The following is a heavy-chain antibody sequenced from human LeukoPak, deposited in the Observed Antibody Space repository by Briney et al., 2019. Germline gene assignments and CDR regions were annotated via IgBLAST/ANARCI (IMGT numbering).Heavy chain of an antibody. Sequence: GESLKISCKGSGYSFTSYWIGWVRQMPGKGLEWMGIIYPGDSDTRYSPSFQGQVTISADKSISTAYLQWSSLKASDTAMYYCARLGYYDSSGYYCGYFDHWGQGTLVTVSS. J-gene: IGHJ4*02. D-gene: IGHD3-22*01. CDR3: ARLGYYDSSGYYCGYFDH. CDR1: GYSFTSYW. CDR2: IYPGDSDT. V-gene: IGHV5-51*01.